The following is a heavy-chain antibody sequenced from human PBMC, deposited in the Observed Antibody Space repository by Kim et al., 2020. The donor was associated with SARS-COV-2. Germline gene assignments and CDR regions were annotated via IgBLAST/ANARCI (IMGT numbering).Heavy chain of an antibody. V-gene: IGHV3-49*04. J-gene: IGHJ4*02. Sequence: GGSLRLSCTASGFTFGDYAMSWVRQAPGKGLEWVGFIRSKAYGGTTEYAASVKGRFTISRDDSKSIAYLQMNSLKTEDTAVYYCTRDRETYFDYWGQGTLVNVSS. D-gene: IGHD1-26*01. CDR1: GFTFGDYA. CDR2: IRSKAYGGTT. CDR3: TRDRETYFDY.